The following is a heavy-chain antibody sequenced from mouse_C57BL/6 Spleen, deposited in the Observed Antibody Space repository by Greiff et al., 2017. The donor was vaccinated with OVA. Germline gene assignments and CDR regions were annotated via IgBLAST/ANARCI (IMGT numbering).Heavy chain of an antibody. V-gene: IGHV1-26*01. D-gene: IGHD3-2*02. CDR3: ARRQKDSSGPWFAY. J-gene: IGHJ3*01. Sequence: VQLQQSGPELVKPGASVKISCKASGYTFTDYYMNWVKQSHGKSLEWIGDINPNNGGTSYNQKFKGKATLTVDKSSSTAYMELRSLTSEDSAVYYCARRQKDSSGPWFAYWGQGTLVTVSA. CDR2: INPNNGGT. CDR1: GYTFTDYY.